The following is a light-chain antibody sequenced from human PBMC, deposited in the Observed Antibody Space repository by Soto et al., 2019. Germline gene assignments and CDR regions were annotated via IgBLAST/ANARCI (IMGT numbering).Light chain of an antibody. CDR2: GNS. V-gene: IGLV1-40*01. CDR1: SSNIGAGYD. Sequence: QSVLTQPPSVSGAPGQRVTISCTGSSSNIGAGYDVHWYQQLPGTAPKLLIYGNSNRPSGVPDRFSGSKSGTSASLAITGLQAEDEADYYCQSYDSSRSGYVFGPGTKVTVL. J-gene: IGLJ1*01. CDR3: QSYDSSRSGYV.